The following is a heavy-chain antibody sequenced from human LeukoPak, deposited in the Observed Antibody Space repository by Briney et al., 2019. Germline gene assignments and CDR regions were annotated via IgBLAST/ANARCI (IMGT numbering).Heavy chain of an antibody. D-gene: IGHD3-22*01. Sequence: SETLSLTCTVSGGSISSGDYYWSWIRQPPGKGLEWIGYIYYRGSTYYNPSLKSRVTISVDTSKNQFSLKLSSVTAADTAVYYCARIDSSGPEVGYYFDYWGQGTLVTVSS. CDR2: IYYRGST. CDR1: GGSISSGDYY. V-gene: IGHV4-30-4*08. J-gene: IGHJ4*02. CDR3: ARIDSSGPEVGYYFDY.